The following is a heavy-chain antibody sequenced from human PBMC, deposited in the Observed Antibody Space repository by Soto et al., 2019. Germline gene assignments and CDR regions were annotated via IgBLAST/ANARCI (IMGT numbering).Heavy chain of an antibody. D-gene: IGHD3-10*01. CDR1: GFTFGSYS. CDR3: ARPTYYYGSGSSEYYYYYGLDV. J-gene: IGHJ6*02. V-gene: IGHV3-48*01. Sequence: GGSLILSCAASGFTFGSYSMNWVRQAPGKGLEGVSYISSSGRTIYYADSGKGRFTISRDNAENSLYLQMNSLRAEDTAVYYCARPTYYYGSGSSEYYYYYGLDVWGQGTTVTVSS. CDR2: ISSSGRTI.